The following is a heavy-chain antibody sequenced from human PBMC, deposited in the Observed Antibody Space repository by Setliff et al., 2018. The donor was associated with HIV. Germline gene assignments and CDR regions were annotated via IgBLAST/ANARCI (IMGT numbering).Heavy chain of an antibody. J-gene: IGHJ6*03. CDR3: ARAQFYYASGSFYPSDYHYYMDV. D-gene: IGHD3-10*01. V-gene: IGHV1-2*02. CDR2: INPNSGGT. CDR1: GYTFTGYF. Sequence: ASVKVSCKASGYTFTGYFIHWVRQAPGQGLEWMGWINPNSGGTNYAQKFQGRVTVTRNTSVNTAYMELSSLRSEDTAVYYCARAQFYYASGSFYPSDYHYYMDVWGKGTTVTVSS.